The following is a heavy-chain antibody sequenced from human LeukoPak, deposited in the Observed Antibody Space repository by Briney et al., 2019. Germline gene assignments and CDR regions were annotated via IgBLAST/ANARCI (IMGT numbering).Heavy chain of an antibody. V-gene: IGHV4-39*07. J-gene: IGHJ4*02. D-gene: IGHD3-10*01. CDR2: IYYSGST. Sequence: SETLSLTCTVSGGSISSSSYYWGWIRQPPGKGLEWIGSIYYSGSTYYNPSLKSRVTISVDTSKNQFSLKLNSVTAADTAMYYCARVLTLFRGGFDYWGQGTLLTVSS. CDR1: GGSISSSSYY. CDR3: ARVLTLFRGGFDY.